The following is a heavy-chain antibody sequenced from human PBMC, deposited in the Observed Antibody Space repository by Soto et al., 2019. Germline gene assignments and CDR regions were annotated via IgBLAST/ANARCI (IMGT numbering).Heavy chain of an antibody. CDR1: GGSISSSTCY. CDR2: IHFGGST. CDR3: ARFTQDLLHINLWGGYYLSYFDY. J-gene: IGHJ4*02. D-gene: IGHD3-3*01. Sequence: QLQLRESGPGLVKPSETLSLTCSVSGGSISSSTCYWAWIRQPPGKGLEWIATIHFGGSTYYNPSAKSRVTLSVATFKNHFSLNLTYVNASDTAIYYCARFTQDLLHINLWGGYYLSYFDYWGQGTLVIVSA. V-gene: IGHV4-39*02.